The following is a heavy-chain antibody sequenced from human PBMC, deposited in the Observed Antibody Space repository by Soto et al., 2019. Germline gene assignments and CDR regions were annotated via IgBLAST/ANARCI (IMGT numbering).Heavy chain of an antibody. CDR2: ISYDGTYR. V-gene: IGHV3-30*18. J-gene: IGHJ4*02. D-gene: IGHD3-16*01. CDR3: AKAQRGSGTHFDY. Sequence: GGSLRLSCAASGFIFNTYGMHWVRQAPGKGLEWVALISYDGTYRYYPDSVKGRFAISRDNSKNTLFLQMNSLRAEDTAIYYCAKAQRGSGTHFDYWGQGALVTVSS. CDR1: GFIFNTYG.